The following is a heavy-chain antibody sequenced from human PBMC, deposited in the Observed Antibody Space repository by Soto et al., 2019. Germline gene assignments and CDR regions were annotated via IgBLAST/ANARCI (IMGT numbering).Heavy chain of an antibody. D-gene: IGHD6-19*01. CDR1: GGSISSSSYY. V-gene: IGHV4-39*01. J-gene: IGHJ3*02. CDR2: IYYSGST. Sequence: TSETLSLTCTVSGGSISSSSYYWGWIRQPPGKGLEWIGSIYYSGSTYYNPSLKSRVTISVDTSKNQFSLKLSSVTAADTAVYYCVSHFISGWTDPDAFDIWGQGTMVTVSS. CDR3: VSHFISGWTDPDAFDI.